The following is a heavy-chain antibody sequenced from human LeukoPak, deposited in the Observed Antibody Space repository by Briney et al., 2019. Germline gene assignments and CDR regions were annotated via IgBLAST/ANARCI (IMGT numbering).Heavy chain of an antibody. CDR3: ARGNNRGVGVVDTFDY. Sequence: SETLSLTCAVSGGSIGSSEWWSWVRQPPGKGLEWIGEISLRGYTNYKPSLNSRVTISADQSRNQLSLKLTSVTAADTAVYYCARGNNRGVGVVDTFDYWGQGTLVTVSS. D-gene: IGHD5-18*01. CDR2: ISLRGYT. CDR1: GGSIGSSEW. J-gene: IGHJ4*02. V-gene: IGHV4-4*02.